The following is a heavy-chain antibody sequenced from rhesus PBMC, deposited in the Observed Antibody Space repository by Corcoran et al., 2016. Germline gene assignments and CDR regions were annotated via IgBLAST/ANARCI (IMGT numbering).Heavy chain of an antibody. CDR3: SRDTPRRGYSYGLDS. CDR1: VGSVSSSNC. Sequence: VQLQASGPGLVRPSETLSLTCAVSVGSVSSSNCWNWIRQPPGPGLEWIGDIRGSSGSTYYNPSLERRVTIATDTSKNQFSLKLSSVTAADTAVYYCSRDTPRRGYSYGLDSWGQGVVVTVSS. J-gene: IGHJ6*01. V-gene: IGHV4-65*01. CDR2: IRGSSGST. D-gene: IGHD2-33*01.